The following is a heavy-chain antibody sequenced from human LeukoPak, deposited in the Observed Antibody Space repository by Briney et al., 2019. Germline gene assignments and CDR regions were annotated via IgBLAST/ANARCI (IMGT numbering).Heavy chain of an antibody. CDR1: GFTIRSYA. CDR2: IRGSGGSP. V-gene: IGHV3-23*01. D-gene: IGHD2-2*01. Sequence: PGGPLRLSCAASGFTIRSYAMSWVRQAPGKGLEWVSGIRGSGGSPYYADSVKGRFTISRDNSKNTLLLQMNSLRGEDTAVYYCARERSCSGTSCFELGSWGQGTLVTVPS. CDR3: ARERSCSGTSCFELGS. J-gene: IGHJ5*02.